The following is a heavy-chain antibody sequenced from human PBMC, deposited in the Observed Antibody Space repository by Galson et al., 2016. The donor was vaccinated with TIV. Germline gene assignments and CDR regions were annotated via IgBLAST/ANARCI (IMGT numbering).Heavy chain of an antibody. CDR2: ISFDRSDK. V-gene: IGHV3-30*03. CDR3: ARVFESYAIDY. J-gene: IGHJ4*02. CDR1: GFTFDTYG. Sequence: SLRLSCAASGFTFDTYGMHWVRRAPGKGLEWVSFISFDRSDKFYASSVEGRFTISRDNFKNTLFLQMNSLRTEDTAVYYCARVFESYAIDYWGQGTLVTVSS. D-gene: IGHD1-26*01.